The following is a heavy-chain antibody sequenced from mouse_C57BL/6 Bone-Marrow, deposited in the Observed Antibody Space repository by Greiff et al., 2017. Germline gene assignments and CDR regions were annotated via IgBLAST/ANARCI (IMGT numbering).Heavy chain of an antibody. D-gene: IGHD2-3*01. CDR1: GYTFTSYT. CDR3: ARGGYYFYYAMDY. V-gene: IGHV1-4*01. CDR2: INPSSGYT. Sequence: VQLQQSGAELARPGASVKMSCKASGYTFTSYTMHWVKQRPGQGLEWIGYINPSSGYTTYNQKFKDKATLTADKSSSTAYMQLSSLTSEDSAVYYCARGGYYFYYAMDYWGQGTSVTGSS. J-gene: IGHJ4*01.